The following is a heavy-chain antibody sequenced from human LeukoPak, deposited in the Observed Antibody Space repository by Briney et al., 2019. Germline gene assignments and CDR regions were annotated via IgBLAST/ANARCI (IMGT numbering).Heavy chain of an antibody. CDR2: INPNSGGT. J-gene: IGHJ5*02. Sequence: ASVKVSCKASGYTFTGYYMHWVRQAPGQGLEWMGWINPNSGGTNYAQKFQGWVTMTRDTSISTAYMELSRLRSDDTAVYYCARDPASCYDSSGYYPNWFDPWGQGTLVTVSS. V-gene: IGHV1-2*04. CDR1: GYTFTGYY. D-gene: IGHD3-22*01. CDR3: ARDPASCYDSSGYYPNWFDP.